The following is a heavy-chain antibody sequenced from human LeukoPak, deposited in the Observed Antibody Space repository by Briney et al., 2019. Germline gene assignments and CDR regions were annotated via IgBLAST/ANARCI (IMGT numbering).Heavy chain of an antibody. V-gene: IGHV4-59*11. Sequence: SETLSLTCTVSGGSISGHYWTWDRRPPGEGLEWIGQIHYSGKADYNPSLRSRITISVDTSKNQMSLKVTSVTAADTAVYYCARFGVDYDMDVWGQGTTVTVS. CDR3: ARFGVDYDMDV. J-gene: IGHJ6*02. CDR2: IHYSGKA. D-gene: IGHD3-16*01. CDR1: GGSISGHY.